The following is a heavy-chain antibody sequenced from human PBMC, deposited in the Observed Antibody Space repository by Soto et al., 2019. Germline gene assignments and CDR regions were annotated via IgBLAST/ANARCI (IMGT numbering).Heavy chain of an antibody. CDR3: AGDYGSGSYRFDF. CDR1: GASVSSGDYS. J-gene: IGHJ4*02. CDR2: IYHSGTT. D-gene: IGHD3-10*01. V-gene: IGHV4-30-2*01. Sequence: QLQLQESGSGLVSPSQTLSLTCAVSGASVSSGDYSWSWIRQPPGKGLEWIGYIYHSGTTYYNPSDKTRVTISIDRSNNQFTLKLTSVTAADTAVYYCAGDYGSGSYRFDFWGQGTLVTVSS.